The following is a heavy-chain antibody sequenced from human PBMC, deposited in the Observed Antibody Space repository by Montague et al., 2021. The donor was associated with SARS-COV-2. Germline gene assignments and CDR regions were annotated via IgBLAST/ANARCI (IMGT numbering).Heavy chain of an antibody. CDR1: GGSISSYY. D-gene: IGHD6-19*01. V-gene: IGHV4-59*01. CDR2: FYYSGST. J-gene: IGHJ3*01. Sequence: SETLSLTCTVSGGSISSYYWSWIRQPPGKGLEWIGYFYYSGSTNYNPSLKSRVTISVDTSKNQFSLNLTSVTAADTAVCYCARGQGLGPDAFDVWGLGAVDTV. CDR3: ARGQGLGPDAFDV.